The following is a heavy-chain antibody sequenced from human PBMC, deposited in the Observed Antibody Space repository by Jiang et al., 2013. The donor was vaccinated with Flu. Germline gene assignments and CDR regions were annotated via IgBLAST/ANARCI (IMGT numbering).Heavy chain of an antibody. J-gene: IGHJ6*02. Sequence: SGAEVKKPGASVKVSCKASGYTFTSYAMHWVRQAPGQRLEWMGWINAGNGNTKYSQKFQGRVTITRDTSASTAYMELSSLRSEDTAVYYCARSNYYGSGSYYSYYYYGMDVWGQGTTVTVSS. D-gene: IGHD3-10*01. CDR1: GYTFTSYA. CDR2: INAGNGNT. V-gene: IGHV1-3*01. CDR3: ARSNYYGSGSYYSYYYYGMDV.